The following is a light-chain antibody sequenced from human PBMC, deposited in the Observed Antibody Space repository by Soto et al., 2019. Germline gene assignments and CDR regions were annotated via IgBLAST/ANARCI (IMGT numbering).Light chain of an antibody. CDR1: DSNIGARYH. V-gene: IGLV1-40*01. Sequence: QSVLTQPPSVSGAPGQRVTISCTGSDSNIGARYHVHWYQQLPGKAPRLIIYGNSNRLSGVPDRFSGSKSGSSASLAISGLQADDEATYYCQSYDSNLSGRVFGEGTQLTVL. J-gene: IGLJ3*02. CDR3: QSYDSNLSGRV. CDR2: GNS.